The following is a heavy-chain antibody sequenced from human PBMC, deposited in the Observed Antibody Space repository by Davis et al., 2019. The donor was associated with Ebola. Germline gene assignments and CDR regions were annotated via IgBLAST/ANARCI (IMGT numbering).Heavy chain of an antibody. V-gene: IGHV3-23*01. CDR1: GFTFSSHA. CDR3: AKDYYYGMDV. J-gene: IGHJ6*02. Sequence: PGGSLRLSCAASGFTFSSHAMNWVRQAPGKGLEWVSAISGSGGSTYYADSVKGRFTISRDNSKNTLYLQMNSLRAEDTAVYYCAKDYYYGMDVWGQGTTVTVSS. CDR2: ISGSGGST.